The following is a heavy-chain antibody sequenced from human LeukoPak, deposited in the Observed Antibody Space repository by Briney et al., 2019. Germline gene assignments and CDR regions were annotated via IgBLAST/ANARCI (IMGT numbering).Heavy chain of an antibody. CDR1: GFTFSTSG. D-gene: IGHD3-22*01. Sequence: GGSLRLSCAASGFTFSTSGMHWVRQAPGKGLEWVAYIRYDGSNKYYADALKGRFTVSRDNSKNTVYLQMNSLRAEDTAVYYCAKERTYYYETSGPDTLSDGGEGTLVTVSS. V-gene: IGHV3-30*02. CDR2: IRYDGSNK. J-gene: IGHJ4*02. CDR3: AKERTYYYETSGPDTLSD.